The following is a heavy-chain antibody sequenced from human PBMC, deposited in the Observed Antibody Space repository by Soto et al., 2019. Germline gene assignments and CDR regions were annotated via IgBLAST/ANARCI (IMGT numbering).Heavy chain of an antibody. CDR1: GFTFTTCV. J-gene: IGHJ4*02. CDR3: AKGLISGRWYVED. CDR2: ISPGGAS. V-gene: IGHV3-23*01. D-gene: IGHD6-19*01. Sequence: EVHLLESGGGLVQPGESLRLSCGASGFTFTTCVMTWVRQAPGKGLEWVATISPGGASFYADSVKGRFTISRDNSKNTMYLQMNNLRVEDTAVFYCAKGLISGRWYVEDCGQGTMVTVSS.